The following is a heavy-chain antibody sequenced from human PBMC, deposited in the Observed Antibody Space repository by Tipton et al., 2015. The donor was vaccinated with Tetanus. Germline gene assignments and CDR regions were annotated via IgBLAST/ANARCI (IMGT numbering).Heavy chain of an antibody. CDR3: ARDQGGGRVARLNWFDP. CDR1: GDSISSSY. V-gene: IGHV4-59*01. D-gene: IGHD3-16*01. Sequence: LRLSCTVSGDSISSSYWSWIRQPPGKGLEWIGYIYVPESAKNYNPSLQSRVAISIDTSKSQFSMTLTSVTAADTAVYYCARDQGGGRVARLNWFDPWGQGTLVTVSS. CDR2: IYVPESA. J-gene: IGHJ5*02.